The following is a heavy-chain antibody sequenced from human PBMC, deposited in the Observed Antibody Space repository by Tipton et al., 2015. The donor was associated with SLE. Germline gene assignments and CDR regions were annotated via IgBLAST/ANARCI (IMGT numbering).Heavy chain of an antibody. CDR2: VYYSGNT. CDR1: GASVTRSTHY. Sequence: TLSLTCTVSGASVTRSTHYWTWVRQPPGKGLEWIASVYYSGNTNFSPSLKSRVSISLDTNNHFSLRLSSVTAADTAIYYCARGLAEGGTFDIWGQGTMVTVSS. D-gene: IGHD6-13*01. CDR3: ARGLAEGGTFDI. J-gene: IGHJ3*02. V-gene: IGHV4-39*07.